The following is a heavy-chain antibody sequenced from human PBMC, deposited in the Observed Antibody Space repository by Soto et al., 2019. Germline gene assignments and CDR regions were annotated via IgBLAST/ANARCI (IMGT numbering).Heavy chain of an antibody. J-gene: IGHJ5*02. CDR2: IIPIFGTA. Sequence: GASVKVSCKASGGTFSSYAISWVRQAPGQGLEWMGGIIPIFGTANYAQKFQGRVTITADKSTSTAYMELSSLRSEDTAVYYCARVGASAPWLEYNWFDPWGQGTLVTVSS. D-gene: IGHD6-19*01. V-gene: IGHV1-69*06. CDR1: GGTFSSYA. CDR3: ARVGASAPWLEYNWFDP.